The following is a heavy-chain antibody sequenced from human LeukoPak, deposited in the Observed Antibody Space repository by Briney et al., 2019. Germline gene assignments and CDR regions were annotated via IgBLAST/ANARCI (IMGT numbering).Heavy chain of an antibody. CDR3: ARVPHCSGGSCYGWRAFDI. D-gene: IGHD2-15*01. J-gene: IGHJ3*02. V-gene: IGHV1-8*01. CDR1: GYTFTSYD. CDR2: MNPNSGNT. Sequence: ASVKVSCKASGYTFTSYDINWVRQATGQGLEWMGWMNPNSGNTGYAQKFQGRVTMTRNTSISTAYMELSSLRSEDTAVYYCARVPHCSGGSCYGWRAFDIWGQGTMVTVSS.